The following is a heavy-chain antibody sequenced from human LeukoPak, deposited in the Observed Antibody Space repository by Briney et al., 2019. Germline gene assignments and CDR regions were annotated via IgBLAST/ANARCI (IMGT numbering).Heavy chain of an antibody. V-gene: IGHV5-51*01. CDR1: GYRFTSYW. CDR2: IYPGDSDT. Sequence: GESLKISCKGSGYRFTSYWIGWVRQIPGKGLEWMGIIYPGDSDTRYSPSFQGQVTISADKSISTAYLQWSSLKASDTAMYYCGRGGYYSVGIFYYYFDYWGQGTLVTVSS. J-gene: IGHJ4*02. CDR3: GRGGYYSVGIFYYYFDY. D-gene: IGHD2-15*01.